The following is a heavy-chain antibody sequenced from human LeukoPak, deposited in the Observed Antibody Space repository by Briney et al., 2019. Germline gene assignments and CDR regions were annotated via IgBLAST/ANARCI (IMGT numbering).Heavy chain of an antibody. CDR3: ARDNYDTGGYYFD. CDR1: GFTLSNSW. V-gene: IGHV3-7*01. D-gene: IGHD3-22*01. Sequence: GGSLSLSCAASGFTLSNSWMNWVRQAPGKGLEWVANIKPDGTEKDCVESVKGRFTISRDNAKNSVYLQMNSQRVEDTALYYCARDNYDTGGYYFDWVQGTLVTVSS. J-gene: IGHJ4*02. CDR2: IKPDGTEK.